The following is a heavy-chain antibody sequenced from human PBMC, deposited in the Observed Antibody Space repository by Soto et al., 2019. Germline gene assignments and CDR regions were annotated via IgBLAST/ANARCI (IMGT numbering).Heavy chain of an antibody. CDR2: ILHSGST. Sequence: QVQLQQWGAGPLKPSETLSLTCAVYGGSFSGHYWSWIRQPPGKGLEWIGKILHSGSTNYNPSLKSRVTISVDTSKNQFSLRLSSVTAADTAVYYCARRGGGYYPYYFDYWDQGTLVTVSS. J-gene: IGHJ4*02. D-gene: IGHD3-22*01. CDR1: GGSFSGHY. V-gene: IGHV4-34*12. CDR3: ARRGGGYYPYYFDY.